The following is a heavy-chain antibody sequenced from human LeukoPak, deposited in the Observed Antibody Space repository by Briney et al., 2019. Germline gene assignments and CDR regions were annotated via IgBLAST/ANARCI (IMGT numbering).Heavy chain of an antibody. CDR3: AKDIRGYSYGFFDY. CDR1: GFTFDDYA. CDR2: ISWNSGSI. D-gene: IGHD5-18*01. V-gene: IGHV3-9*01. J-gene: IGHJ4*02. Sequence: PGGSLRLSCAASGFTFDDYAMHWVWQAPGKGLEWVSGISWNSGSIGYADSVKGRFTISRDNAKNSLYLQMNSLRAEDTALYYCAKDIRGYSYGFFDYWGQGTLVTVSS.